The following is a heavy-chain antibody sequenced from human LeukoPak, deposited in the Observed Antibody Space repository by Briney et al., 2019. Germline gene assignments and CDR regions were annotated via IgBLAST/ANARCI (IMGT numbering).Heavy chain of an antibody. CDR1: GFTFSSYA. CDR2: ISSNGGST. D-gene: IGHD3-22*01. J-gene: IGHJ1*01. CDR3: ARVSHYYESPAARPGAYFQY. V-gene: IGHV3-64*01. Sequence: GGSLRLSCAASGFTFSSYAMHWVRQAPGKGLEYVSAISSNGGSTYYANSVKGRFTISRDNSKNSLYLEMNSLRVEDTAVYYCARVSHYYESPAARPGAYFQYWGQGTPVTVSS.